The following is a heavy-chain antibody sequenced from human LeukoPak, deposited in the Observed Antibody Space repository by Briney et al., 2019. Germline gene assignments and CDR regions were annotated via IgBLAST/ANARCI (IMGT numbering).Heavy chain of an antibody. CDR1: GYSFTSYW. D-gene: IGHD1-26*01. CDR3: ARHSGYSGSYFYYYYGMDV. Sequence: GESLKISCQGSGYSFTSYWIGWVRQMPGKGLEWMGIIYPGDSDTRYSPSFQGQVTISADKSISTAYLQWSSLKASDTAMYYCARHSGYSGSYFYYYYGMDVWGQGTTVTVSS. CDR2: IYPGDSDT. J-gene: IGHJ6*02. V-gene: IGHV5-51*01.